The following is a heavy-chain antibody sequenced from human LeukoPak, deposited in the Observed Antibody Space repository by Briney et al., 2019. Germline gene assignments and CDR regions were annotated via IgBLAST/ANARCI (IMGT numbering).Heavy chain of an antibody. CDR1: GGSFSGYF. CDR3: ARGRYLAARLFDY. Sequence: SETLSLTCAVYGGSFSGYFWSWIRQPPGKGLEWIGEINHSGSTNYNPSLKSRVTISVDTSKNQFSLKLSSVTAADTAVYYCARGRYLAARLFDYWGQGTLVTVSP. V-gene: IGHV4-34*01. CDR2: INHSGST. J-gene: IGHJ4*02. D-gene: IGHD6-6*01.